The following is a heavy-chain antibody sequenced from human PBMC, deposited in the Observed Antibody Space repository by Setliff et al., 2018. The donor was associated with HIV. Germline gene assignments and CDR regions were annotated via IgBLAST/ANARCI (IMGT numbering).Heavy chain of an antibody. J-gene: IGHJ4*02. D-gene: IGHD3-10*01. CDR3: ARGGNGEFDL. Sequence: ASVKVSCKASGYTFTKYYIHWVRQAPGQGLEWMGIINPSAGSTTYAQKFQGRVTMTTDTSTSSVFMELRSLRSEDTALYYCARGGNGEFDLWGQGTLVTVSS. CDR2: INPSAGST. V-gene: IGHV1-46*01. CDR1: GYTFTKYY.